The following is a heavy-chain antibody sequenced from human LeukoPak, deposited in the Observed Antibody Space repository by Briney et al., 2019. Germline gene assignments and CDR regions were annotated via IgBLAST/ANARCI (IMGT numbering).Heavy chain of an antibody. CDR2: ISSSSSTI. D-gene: IGHD2/OR15-2a*01. J-gene: IGHJ4*02. CDR1: GFTFSSYG. CDR3: ARDLGVVSHYYFDY. V-gene: IGHV3-48*01. Sequence: GGSLRLSCAASGFTFSSYGMNWVRQAPGKGLEWVSYISSSSSTIYYADSVKGRFTISRDNAKNSLYLQMNSLRAEDTAVYYCARDLGVVSHYYFDYWGQGTLVTVSS.